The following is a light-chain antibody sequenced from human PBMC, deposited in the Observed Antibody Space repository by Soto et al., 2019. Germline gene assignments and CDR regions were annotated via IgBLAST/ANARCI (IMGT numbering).Light chain of an antibody. J-gene: IGKJ1*01. CDR3: QQYDTFST. CDR1: QSITTW. V-gene: IGKV1-5*01. Sequence: DIQMTQSPSTLSAFVGERVTITCRASQSITTWLAWYQQKPGKAPKLLIYDASSLESGVPSRFSGRGSGTEFLLTISRLQPDDFGTYYCQQYDTFSTFGQGTKVEIK. CDR2: DAS.